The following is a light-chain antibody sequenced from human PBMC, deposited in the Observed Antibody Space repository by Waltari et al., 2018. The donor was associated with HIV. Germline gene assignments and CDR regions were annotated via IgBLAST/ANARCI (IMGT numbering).Light chain of an antibody. CDR3: QQTYRIPPT. CDR1: QNVLYSPNNRRY. CDR2: WAS. V-gene: IGKV4-1*01. Sequence: DIVMTQSQDSLAVSLGERATIKCKSSQNVLYSPNNRRYLSWYQHKPGQSPKLSFYWASSRQSEVPDQFSGSGSGTDFTLTISSLQAEDMAVYFCQQTYRIPPTFGGGTKVEI. J-gene: IGKJ4*01.